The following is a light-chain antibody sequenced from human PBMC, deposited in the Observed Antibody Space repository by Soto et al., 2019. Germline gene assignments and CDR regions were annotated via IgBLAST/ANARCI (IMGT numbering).Light chain of an antibody. V-gene: IGLV2-14*01. CDR1: SSDVGGNDY. Sequence: QSLLTQPASVSGSPGQPITISCTGTSSDVGGNDYVSWYQQHPGKAPKLILYEVSNRPSGVPNRLSGSKSGNTASLIISGRQAEDESDYYCRSYTTTTWVFCGGTKLTVL. CDR3: RSYTTTTWV. CDR2: EVS. J-gene: IGLJ3*02.